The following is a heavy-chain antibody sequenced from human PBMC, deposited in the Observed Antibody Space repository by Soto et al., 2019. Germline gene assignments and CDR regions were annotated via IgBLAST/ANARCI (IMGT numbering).Heavy chain of an antibody. CDR3: AKVSGSGYYYSIDY. CDR2: ISGSGGST. CDR1: EFTFSSYA. D-gene: IGHD3-22*01. Sequence: PGGSVRLSCAASEFTFSSYAMSWVRQAPGKGLEWVSGISGSGGSTYYADSVKGRFTISRDNSKNTLYLQMNSLRAEDTAVYYCAKVSGSGYYYSIDYWGQGTLVTVSS. J-gene: IGHJ4*02. V-gene: IGHV3-23*01.